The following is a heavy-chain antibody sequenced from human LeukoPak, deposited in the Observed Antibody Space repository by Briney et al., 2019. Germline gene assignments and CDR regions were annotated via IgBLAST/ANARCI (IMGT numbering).Heavy chain of an antibody. J-gene: IGHJ4*02. CDR1: GYTLSDLS. D-gene: IGHD1-14*01. CDR3: ATAFAGNLVDD. CDR2: FALEDGEK. Sequence: WASVKVFCKVSGYTLSDLSMHWVRQAPGKGLEWMGSFALEDGEKVYAQKFQGRVTMTEDTSTDTAYMELSSLRSEDTAVYHCATAFAGNLVDDWGQGTLVTVSS. V-gene: IGHV1-24*01.